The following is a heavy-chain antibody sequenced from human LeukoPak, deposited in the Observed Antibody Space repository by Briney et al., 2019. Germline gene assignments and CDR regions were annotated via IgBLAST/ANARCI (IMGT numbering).Heavy chain of an antibody. V-gene: IGHV4-39*01. D-gene: IGHD6-19*01. Sequence: PSETLSLTCTVSGGSISSSSYYWGWIRQPPGKGLEWIGSIYYSGSTYYNPSLKSRVTISVDTYKNQFSLKLSSVTAADTAVYYCARRPIAVAGTGAFDIWGQGTMVTVSS. CDR2: IYYSGST. CDR1: GGSISSSSYY. J-gene: IGHJ3*02. CDR3: ARRPIAVAGTGAFDI.